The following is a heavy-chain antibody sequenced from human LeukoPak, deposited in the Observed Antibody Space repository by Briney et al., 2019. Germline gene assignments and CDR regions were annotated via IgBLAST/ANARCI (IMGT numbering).Heavy chain of an antibody. CDR1: GFTFSSYG. Sequence: GGSLRLSCAASGFTFSSYGMHWVRQAPGKGLEWVAVIWYDGSNKYYADSVKGRFTISRDNSKNTLCLQMNSLRAEDTAVYYCAASRGFWSGLDFDYWGQGTLVTVSS. CDR2: IWYDGSNK. D-gene: IGHD3-3*01. V-gene: IGHV3-30*02. CDR3: AASRGFWSGLDFDY. J-gene: IGHJ4*02.